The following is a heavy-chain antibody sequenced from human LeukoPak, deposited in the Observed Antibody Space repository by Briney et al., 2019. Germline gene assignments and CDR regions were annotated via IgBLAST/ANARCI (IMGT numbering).Heavy chain of an antibody. CDR2: ISSSGTSI. J-gene: IGHJ4*02. Sequence: GGSLRLSCAASGFTFSSYEMNWVRQAPGKGLEWVSYISSSGTSIYYADSVKGRFTVSRDNAKNSLYLQMNSLRADDTAVYYCARRYCSSTSCLIDYWGQGTLVTVSS. CDR1: GFTFSSYE. V-gene: IGHV3-48*03. CDR3: ARRYCSSTSCLIDY. D-gene: IGHD2-2*01.